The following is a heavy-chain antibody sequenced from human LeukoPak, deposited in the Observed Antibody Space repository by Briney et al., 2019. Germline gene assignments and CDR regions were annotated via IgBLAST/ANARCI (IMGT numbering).Heavy chain of an antibody. Sequence: SETLSLTCTVSGGSIGSGNYYWSWIRQPAGKGLEWIGRIFTSGSTNYNPSLKSRVTISIDTSKNQFSLNLSSVTAADTAVYYCARVVVRGGNPTYYYYYMDVWGKGTTVTVSS. J-gene: IGHJ6*03. CDR3: ARVVVRGGNPTYYYYYMDV. V-gene: IGHV4-61*02. CDR1: GGSIGSGNYY. CDR2: IFTSGST. D-gene: IGHD3-10*01.